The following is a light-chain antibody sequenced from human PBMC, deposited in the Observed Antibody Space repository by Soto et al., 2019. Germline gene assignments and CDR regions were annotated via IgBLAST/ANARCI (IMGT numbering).Light chain of an antibody. CDR1: QSVATN. CDR2: GAS. CDR3: QQYNNWTWT. V-gene: IGKV3-15*01. Sequence: EIVMTQSPATLSGSRGKISTLSCRASQSVATNLDWYQKKTVKPPRLLIYGASTRATGIPARLSGSGYGTEFTITISSMKSVDFEVYSCQQYNNWTWTFGQGTKVDIK. J-gene: IGKJ1*01.